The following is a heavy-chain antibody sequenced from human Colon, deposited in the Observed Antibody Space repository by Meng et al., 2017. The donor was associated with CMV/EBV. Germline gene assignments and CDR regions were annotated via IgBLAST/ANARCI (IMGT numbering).Heavy chain of an antibody. D-gene: IGHD3-16*01. V-gene: IGHV1-18*01. CDR2: SKPNNGNT. CDR1: GYTCITDG. CDR3: ARDWGDTTQVIVDY. J-gene: IGHJ4*02. Sequence: KAPGYTCITDGIGRLPQAPRQGIEWIGSSKPNNGNTVYAPRFRDRVTVTTDASTSTDQMELTSLTSDVTSGYYCARDWGDTTQVIVDYWGRGTLVTVSS.